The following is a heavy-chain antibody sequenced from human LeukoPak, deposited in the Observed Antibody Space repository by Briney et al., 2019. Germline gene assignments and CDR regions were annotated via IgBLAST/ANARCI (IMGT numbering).Heavy chain of an antibody. Sequence: EPSETLALTCTVSGGSISSYYWSWIRQPPGKGLEWIGYIYYSGSTNYNPSLKSRVTISVDTSKNQFSLKLSSVTAADTAVYYCARDHGNGDAFDIWGEGKLVTVSS. J-gene: IGHJ3*02. V-gene: IGHV4-59*01. CDR3: ARDHGNGDAFDI. CDR2: IYYSGST. D-gene: IGHD1-14*01. CDR1: GGSISSYY.